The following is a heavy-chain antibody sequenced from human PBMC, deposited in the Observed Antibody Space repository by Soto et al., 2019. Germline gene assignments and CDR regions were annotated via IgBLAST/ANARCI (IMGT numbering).Heavy chain of an antibody. CDR3: TRGPRVSSIGTGAY. J-gene: IGHJ4*02. CDR2: INDEGNNA. Sequence: RGSLRLSCVASGFTFEMYYLHWVRQSPGKGPLWVARINDEGNNATYADSVKGRFTISRDNAKNTLYLQMDGLRVEDTGLYYCTRGPRVSSIGTGAYWGQGSLVTLSS. CDR1: GFTFEMYY. D-gene: IGHD1-26*01. V-gene: IGHV3-74*01.